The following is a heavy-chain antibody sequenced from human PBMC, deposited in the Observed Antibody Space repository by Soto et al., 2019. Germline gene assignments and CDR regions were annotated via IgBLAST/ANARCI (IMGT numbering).Heavy chain of an antibody. CDR2: IIPIFGTA. J-gene: IGHJ5*02. Sequence: SVKVSCKASGGTFSSYAISWVRQAPGQGLEWMGGIIPIFGTANYAQKFQGRVTITADESTSTAYMELSSLRSEDMAVYYCARDPPSGIAPNWFDPWGQGTLVTVSS. V-gene: IGHV1-69*13. CDR1: GGTFSSYA. D-gene: IGHD6-13*01. CDR3: ARDPPSGIAPNWFDP.